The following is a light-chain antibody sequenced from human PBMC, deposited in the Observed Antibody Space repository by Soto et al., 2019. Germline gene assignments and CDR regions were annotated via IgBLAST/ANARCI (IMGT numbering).Light chain of an antibody. Sequence: EIVLTQSPGTLSLSPGERATLSCRASQSVSSSYLAWFQQKPGQAPRVLIYGASSRATGIPDRFSGSGSGTDFTLTISRLEPEDFAVYYCQHYKTFGQGTKVEIK. CDR2: GAS. J-gene: IGKJ1*01. CDR1: QSVSSSY. V-gene: IGKV3-20*01. CDR3: QHYKT.